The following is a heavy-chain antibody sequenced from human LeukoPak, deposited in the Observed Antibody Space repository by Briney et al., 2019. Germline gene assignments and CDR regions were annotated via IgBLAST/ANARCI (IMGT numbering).Heavy chain of an antibody. V-gene: IGHV5-51*01. CDR1: GYSFTTYW. CDR3: ARQLLNYYGSGSYSPTYNWFDP. Sequence: GESLKISCKGSGYSFTTYWIGWVRQMPGKGLEWMGIIYPGDSDTRYSPSFQGQVTISADKSISTAYLQWSSLKASDTAMYYCARQLLNYYGSGSYSPTYNWFDPWGQGTLVTVSS. J-gene: IGHJ5*02. D-gene: IGHD3-10*01. CDR2: IYPGDSDT.